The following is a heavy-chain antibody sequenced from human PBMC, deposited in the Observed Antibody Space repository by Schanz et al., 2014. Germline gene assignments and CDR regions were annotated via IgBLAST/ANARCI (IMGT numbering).Heavy chain of an antibody. CDR2: INTNTANP. D-gene: IGHD5-12*01. Sequence: QVQLVQSGSELKKPGASVKVSCKASGYTFAMYDMNWVRQAPGQGLEWMGWINTNTANPTYAQGFTGRFVYTLDATVTTAYLESSSLKAEDTAVYYCARGYSGYSHFDYWGQGALVTVSS. V-gene: IGHV7-4-1*02. CDR1: GYTFAMYD. CDR3: ARGYSGYSHFDY. J-gene: IGHJ4*02.